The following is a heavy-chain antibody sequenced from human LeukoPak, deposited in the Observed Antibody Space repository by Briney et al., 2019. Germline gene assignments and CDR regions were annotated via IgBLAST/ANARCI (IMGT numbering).Heavy chain of an antibody. Sequence: SQTLSLTCTVSGGSISSGDYYWSWIRQPPGKGLEWIGYIYYSGSTYYNPSLKSRVTISVDTSKNQFSLKLSSVTAAGTAVYYCARDRGYVPYYYGMDVWGQGTTVTVSS. D-gene: IGHD3-10*01. V-gene: IGHV4-30-4*01. CDR2: IYYSGST. J-gene: IGHJ6*02. CDR3: ARDRGYVPYYYGMDV. CDR1: GGSISSGDYY.